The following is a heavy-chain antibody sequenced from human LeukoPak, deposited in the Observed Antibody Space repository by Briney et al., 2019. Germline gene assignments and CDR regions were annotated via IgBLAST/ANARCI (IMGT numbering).Heavy chain of an antibody. CDR2: IIPIFGTA. Sequence: APVKVSCKASGGTFSSYAISWVRQAPGQGLEWMGGIIPIFGTANYAQKFQGRVTITADESTSTAYMELSSLRSEDTAVYYCAREDSSGYYTWGAFDIRGQGTMVTVSS. CDR3: AREDSSGYYTWGAFDI. D-gene: IGHD3-22*01. V-gene: IGHV1-69*13. CDR1: GGTFSSYA. J-gene: IGHJ3*02.